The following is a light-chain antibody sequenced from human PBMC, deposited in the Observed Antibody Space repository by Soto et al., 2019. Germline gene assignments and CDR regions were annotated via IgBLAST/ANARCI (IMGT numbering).Light chain of an antibody. CDR2: DAS. Sequence: IVMTQSPGTLSLSPGERATLSCRASQSVSSYLAWYQQKPGQAPRLLIYDASNRATGIPARFSGSGSGTDFTLTISSLEPEDFAVYYCQQRSNWLTFGGGTKVDI. CDR1: QSVSSY. J-gene: IGKJ4*01. CDR3: QQRSNWLT. V-gene: IGKV3-11*01.